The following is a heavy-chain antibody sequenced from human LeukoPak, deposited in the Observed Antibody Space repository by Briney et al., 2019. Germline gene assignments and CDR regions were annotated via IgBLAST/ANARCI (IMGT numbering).Heavy chain of an antibody. V-gene: IGHV4-4*07. J-gene: IGHJ3*02. CDR2: IYTSGST. Sequence: SETLSLTCTVSGGSISIYYWSWIRQPAGKGLEWIGRIYTSGSTNYNPSLKSRVTISVDTSKNQFSLKLSSVTAADTAVYYCARAFDSSGYYPVGAFDIWGQGTMVTVSS. CDR1: GGSISIYY. CDR3: ARAFDSSGYYPVGAFDI. D-gene: IGHD3-22*01.